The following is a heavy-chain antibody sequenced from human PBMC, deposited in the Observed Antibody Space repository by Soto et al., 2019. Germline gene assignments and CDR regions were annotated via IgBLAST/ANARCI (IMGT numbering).Heavy chain of an antibody. Sequence: SETLSLTXTVSGGSISSGDYYWSWIRQPPGKGLEWIGYIYYSGSTYYNPSLKSRVTISVDTSKNQFSLKLSSVTAADTAVYYCGRGNIQEWENWFDPWGQGTLVTVSS. CDR2: IYYSGST. CDR3: GRGNIQEWENWFDP. CDR1: GGSISSGDYY. D-gene: IGHD1-26*01. V-gene: IGHV4-30-4*01. J-gene: IGHJ5*02.